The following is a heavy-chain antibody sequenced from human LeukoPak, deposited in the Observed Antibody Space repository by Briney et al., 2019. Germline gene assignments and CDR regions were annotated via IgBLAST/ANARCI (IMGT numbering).Heavy chain of an antibody. CDR2: IYYSGST. Sequence: SQTLSLTCTVSGGSITNADYYWSWIRQPPGKGLEWIGYIYYSGSTNYNPSLKSRVTISIDMSKNQFSLKLYSVTAADTAVYYCARDLRQQLVNNWFDPWGQGTLVTVSS. CDR1: GGSITNADYY. CDR3: ARDLRQQLVNNWFDP. D-gene: IGHD6-13*01. V-gene: IGHV4-30-4*01. J-gene: IGHJ5*02.